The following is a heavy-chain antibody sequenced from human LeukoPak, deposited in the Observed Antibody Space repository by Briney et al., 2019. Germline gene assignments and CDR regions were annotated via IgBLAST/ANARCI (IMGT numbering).Heavy chain of an antibody. CDR3: ARARDSVIGFDP. Sequence: ASVKVSCKASGGTFSSYAISWVRQAPGQGLEWMGRIIPILGIANYAQKFQGRVTITADKSTSTAYMELSSLKSEDTAVYYCARARDSVIGFDPWGQGTLVTVSS. J-gene: IGHJ5*02. CDR2: IIPILGIA. CDR1: GGTFSSYA. D-gene: IGHD3-16*02. V-gene: IGHV1-69*04.